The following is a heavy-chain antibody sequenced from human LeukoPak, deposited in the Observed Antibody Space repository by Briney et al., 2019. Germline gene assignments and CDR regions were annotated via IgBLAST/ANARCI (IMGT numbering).Heavy chain of an antibody. J-gene: IGHJ4*02. Sequence: SETLSLTCAVSGGSFSGYYWTWIRQPPGKGLEWIGEINHSGNANYNPSLKSRVTISLDMSENHFSLKLTSVTAADTAVYYCARGLGTVPTHWGQGTLVTVSS. V-gene: IGHV4-34*01. D-gene: IGHD4-17*01. CDR3: ARGLGTVPTH. CDR1: GGSFSGYY. CDR2: INHSGNA.